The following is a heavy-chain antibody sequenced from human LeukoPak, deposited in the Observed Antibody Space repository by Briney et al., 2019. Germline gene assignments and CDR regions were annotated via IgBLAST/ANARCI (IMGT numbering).Heavy chain of an antibody. V-gene: IGHV1-24*01. CDR3: GYSSSSYYYYGMDV. CDR1: GYTLTELS. CDR2: FDPEDGET. Sequence: ASVKVSCKVSGYTLTELSMHWVRQAPGKGLEWMGGFDPEDGETIYAQKFQGRVTMTEGTSTDTAYMELSSLRSEDTAVYYCGYSSSSYYYYGMDVWGQGTTVTVSS. J-gene: IGHJ6*02. D-gene: IGHD6-13*01.